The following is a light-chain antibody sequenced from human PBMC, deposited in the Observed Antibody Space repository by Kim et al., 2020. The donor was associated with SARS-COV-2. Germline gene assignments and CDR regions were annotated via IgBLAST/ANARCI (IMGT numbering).Light chain of an antibody. V-gene: IGKV3-15*01. CDR3: QPYNNWPRHS. CDR2: GAS. J-gene: IGKJ2*01. CDR1: QSVSSN. Sequence: EIVMTQSPATLSVSPGERATLSCRASQSVSSNLAWYQQKPGQAPRLLIYGASTRATGIPARFSGSGFGTEFTLTISSLQSEDFAVYYWQPYNNWPRHSFGQGTKLEI.